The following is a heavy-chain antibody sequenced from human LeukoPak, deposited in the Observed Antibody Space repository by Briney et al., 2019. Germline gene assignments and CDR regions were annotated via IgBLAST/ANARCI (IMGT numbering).Heavy chain of an antibody. Sequence: ASVKVSCKASGYTFTGYYMHWVRQAPRQGLEWMGWINPNSGGTNYAQKFQGRVTMTRDTSISTAYMELSRLRSDVTAVYYCAREYYDSSGSHAFDIWGQGTMVTVSS. D-gene: IGHD3-22*01. V-gene: IGHV1-2*02. J-gene: IGHJ3*02. CDR2: INPNSGGT. CDR1: GYTFTGYY. CDR3: AREYYDSSGSHAFDI.